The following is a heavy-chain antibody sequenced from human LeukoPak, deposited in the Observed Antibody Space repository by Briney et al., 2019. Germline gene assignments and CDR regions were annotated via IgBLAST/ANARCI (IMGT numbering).Heavy chain of an antibody. CDR2: ISTDGNDK. Sequence: GGSLRLSCAASGFTFSGYAMHWVRQAPGKGLEWLTVISTDGNDKHYADSVKGRFTVSRDNSKNTLFLQMNNLRTEDTAVYYRAKDTSVSADYYFDYWGQGTLVTVSS. CDR1: GFTFSGYA. V-gene: IGHV3-30*04. CDR3: AKDTSVSADYYFDY. D-gene: IGHD3-16*01. J-gene: IGHJ4*02.